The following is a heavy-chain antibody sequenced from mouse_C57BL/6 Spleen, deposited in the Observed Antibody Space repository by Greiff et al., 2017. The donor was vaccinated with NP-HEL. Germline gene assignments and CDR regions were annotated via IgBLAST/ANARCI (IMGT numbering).Heavy chain of an antibody. CDR1: GYTFTEYT. D-gene: IGHD1-1*01. V-gene: IGHV1-62-2*01. Sequence: QVQLQQSGAELVKPGASVKLSCKASGYTFTEYTIHWVKRRSGQGLEWIGWFYPGSGSIQYNEKFKDKATLTADKSSSTVYMELSRLTSEDSAVYFCARHESSDYYGSIGPYAMDYWGQGTSVTVSS. J-gene: IGHJ4*01. CDR2: FYPGSGSI. CDR3: ARHESSDYYGSIGPYAMDY.